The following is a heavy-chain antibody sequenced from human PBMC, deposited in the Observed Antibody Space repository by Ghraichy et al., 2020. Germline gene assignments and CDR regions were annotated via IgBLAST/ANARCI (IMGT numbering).Heavy chain of an antibody. V-gene: IGHV5-10-1*01. CDR1: GYSFTSYW. CDR3: ARHIPNQMGTDAFDI. J-gene: IGHJ3*02. CDR2: IDPSDSYT. D-gene: IGHD5-24*01. Sequence: GESLNISCKGSGYSFTSYWISWVRQMPGKGLEWMGRIDPSDSYTNYSPSFQGHVTISADKSISTAYLQWSSLKASDTAMYYCARHIPNQMGTDAFDIWGQGTMVTVSS.